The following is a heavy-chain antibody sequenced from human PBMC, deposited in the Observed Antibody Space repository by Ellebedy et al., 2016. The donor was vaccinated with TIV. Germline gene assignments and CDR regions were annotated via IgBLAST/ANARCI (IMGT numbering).Heavy chain of an antibody. J-gene: IGHJ3*02. D-gene: IGHD5-12*01. Sequence: ASVKVSCKASGYTFTGYYMHWVRQAPGQGLEWMGWINPNSGGTNYAQKFQGRVTMTTDTSTSTAYMELRSLRSDDAAVYYCARDRGQLVAMIPRDAFDIWGQGTMVTVSS. CDR1: GYTFTGYY. CDR3: ARDRGQLVAMIPRDAFDI. CDR2: INPNSGGT. V-gene: IGHV1-2*02.